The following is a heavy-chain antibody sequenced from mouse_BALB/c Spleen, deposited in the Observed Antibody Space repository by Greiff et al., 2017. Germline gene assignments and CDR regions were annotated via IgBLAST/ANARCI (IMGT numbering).Heavy chain of an antibody. J-gene: IGHJ4*01. V-gene: IGHV14-4*02. CDR2: IDPENGDT. Sequence: VQLQQSGAELVRSGASVKLSCTASGFNIKDYYMHWVKQRPEQGLEWIGWIDPENGDTEYAPKFQGKATMTADTSSNTAYLQLSSLTSEDTAVYYCNGRVTLYAMDYWGQGTSVTVSS. CDR3: NGRVTLYAMDY. D-gene: IGHD2-1*01. CDR1: GFNIKDYY.